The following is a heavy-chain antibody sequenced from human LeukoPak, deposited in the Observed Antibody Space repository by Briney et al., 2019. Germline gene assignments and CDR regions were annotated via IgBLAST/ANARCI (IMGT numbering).Heavy chain of an antibody. J-gene: IGHJ4*02. V-gene: IGHV4-38-2*01. CDR3: ARLTRKIDY. CDR2: IYHSGST. Sequence: SETLSLTCAVSGYSISSGYYWGWIRQPPGKGLEWIGSIYHSGSTYYNPSLKSRVTISVDTSKNQFSLKLSPVTAADTAVYYCARLTRKIDYWGQGTLVTVSS. CDR1: GYSISSGYY. D-gene: IGHD3-16*01.